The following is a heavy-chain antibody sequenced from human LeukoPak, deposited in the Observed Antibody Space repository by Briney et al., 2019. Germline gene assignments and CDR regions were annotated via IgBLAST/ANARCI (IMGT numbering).Heavy chain of an antibody. J-gene: IGHJ4*02. Sequence: ASVKVSCKASGYTFSEYGVSWVRQAPGQGPEWMGWISAYNGNTKYAQKFQGRVTLTTDTSTNTAYMGLTNLRSDDTAVYYCAREGLSIIIFYLDYWGQGTLVTVSS. V-gene: IGHV1-18*01. D-gene: IGHD3-10*01. CDR2: ISAYNGNT. CDR1: GYTFSEYG. CDR3: AREGLSIIIFYLDY.